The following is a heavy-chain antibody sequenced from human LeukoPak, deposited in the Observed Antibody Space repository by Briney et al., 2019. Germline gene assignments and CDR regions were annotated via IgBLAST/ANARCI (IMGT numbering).Heavy chain of an antibody. CDR2: IYYSGST. V-gene: IGHV4-30-4*08. CDR3: AKTTVTTSGILFDY. J-gene: IGHJ4*02. CDR1: GGSISSGDYY. Sequence: SETLSLTCTVSGGSISSGDYYWSWIRQPPGKGLEWIGYIYYSGSTYYNPSLKSRVTTSVDTSKNQFSLKLSSVTAADTAVYYCAKTTVTTSGILFDYWGQGTLVTVSS. D-gene: IGHD4-17*01.